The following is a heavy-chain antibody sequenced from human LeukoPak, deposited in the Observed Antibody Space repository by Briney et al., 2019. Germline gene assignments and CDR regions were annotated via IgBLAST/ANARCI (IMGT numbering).Heavy chain of an antibody. CDR1: GFTFSSYS. Sequence: GGSLRLSCAASGFTFSSYSMNWVRQAPGKGLEWVSSISSSSSYIYYADSVKGRFTISRDNSKNTLYLQMNSLRAEDTAVYYCANFYDYVWGSYRRDYYYYYMDVWGKGTTVTVSS. CDR2: ISSSSSYI. J-gene: IGHJ6*03. D-gene: IGHD3-16*02. CDR3: ANFYDYVWGSYRRDYYYYYMDV. V-gene: IGHV3-21*04.